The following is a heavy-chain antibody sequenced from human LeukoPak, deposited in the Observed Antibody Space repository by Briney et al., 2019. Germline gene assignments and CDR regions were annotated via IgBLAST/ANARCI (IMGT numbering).Heavy chain of an antibody. V-gene: IGHV4-59*08. J-gene: IGHJ4*02. CDR2: IYYSGST. CDR3: ARHTYSSGPYDY. D-gene: IGHD6-19*01. CDR1: GDSIGRYY. Sequence: PSETLSLTCTVSGDSIGRYYWSWIRQPPGKGLEWIGYIYYSGSTNYNPSLKSRVTISVDTSKNQFSLKLSSVTAADTAVYYCARHTYSSGPYDYWGQGSLVTVSS.